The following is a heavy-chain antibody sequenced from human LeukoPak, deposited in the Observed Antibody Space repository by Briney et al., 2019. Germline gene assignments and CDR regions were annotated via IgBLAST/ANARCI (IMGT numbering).Heavy chain of an antibody. CDR2: IYTSGST. CDR3: ASLHCSSTSCYNNWFDP. Sequence: PSETLSLTCTVSGGSISSYYWSWIRQPAGKGPEWIGRIYTSGSTNYNPSLKSRVTMSVDTSKNQFSLKLSSVTAADTAVYYCASLHCSSTSCYNNWFDPWGQGTLVTVSS. J-gene: IGHJ5*02. V-gene: IGHV4-4*07. CDR1: GGSISSYY. D-gene: IGHD2-2*02.